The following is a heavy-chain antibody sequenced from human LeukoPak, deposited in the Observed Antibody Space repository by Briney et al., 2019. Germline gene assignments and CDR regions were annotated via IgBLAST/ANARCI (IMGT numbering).Heavy chain of an antibody. D-gene: IGHD3-22*01. V-gene: IGHV3-74*01. J-gene: IGHJ4*02. CDR2: IKSDGTMT. CDR3: ANLPRDSSGYYFDY. Sequence: GGSLRLSCAASGFTFSSYWMHWVRQAPGKGLVWVSRIKSDGTMTNYADSVKGRFIISRDNAKNTLYLQMNSLRAEDTAVYYCANLPRDSSGYYFDYWGQGTLVTVSS. CDR1: GFTFSSYW.